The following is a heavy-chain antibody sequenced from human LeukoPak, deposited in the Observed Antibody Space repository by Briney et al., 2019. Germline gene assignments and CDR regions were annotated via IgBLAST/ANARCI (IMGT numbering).Heavy chain of an antibody. Sequence: PGGSLRLSCAASGFTFSDYYMSWIRQAPGKGLEWVSYISSSGSTIYYADSVKGRFTISRDNSKNTLYLQMNSLRAEDTAVYYCAKDTNPGPSSGYYHYWGQGTLVTVSS. D-gene: IGHD3-22*01. CDR1: GFTFSDYY. J-gene: IGHJ4*02. V-gene: IGHV3-11*01. CDR2: ISSSGSTI. CDR3: AKDTNPGPSSGYYHY.